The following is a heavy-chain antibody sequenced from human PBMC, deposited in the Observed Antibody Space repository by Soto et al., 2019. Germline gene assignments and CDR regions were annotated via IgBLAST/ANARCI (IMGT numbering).Heavy chain of an antibody. CDR3: ARXSPRREYYYHRPYGMDV. D-gene: IGHD3-22*01. CDR1: GYSFTIYW. Sequence: PGESLKISCKGSGYSFTIYWISWVRQMPGKGLEWMGRIDPSDSYTNYSPSFQGHVTISADKSISTAYLQWSSLKASDTAMYYCARXSPRREYYYHRPYGMDVWGQGTTVTVSS. V-gene: IGHV5-10-1*01. CDR2: IDPSDSYT. J-gene: IGHJ6*02.